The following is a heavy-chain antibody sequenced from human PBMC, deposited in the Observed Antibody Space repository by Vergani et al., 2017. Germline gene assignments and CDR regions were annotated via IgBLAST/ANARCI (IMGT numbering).Heavy chain of an antibody. CDR1: GFTFDDYA. CDR2: ISWNSGSI. V-gene: IGHV3-9*01. Sequence: VQLVESGGGLVQPGRSLRLSCAASGFTFDDYAMHWVRQAPGKGLEWVSGISWNSGSIGYADSVKGRFTISRDNAKNSLYLQMNSLRAEDTALYYCARSGAVADIGDYWGQGTLVTVSS. J-gene: IGHJ4*02. CDR3: ARSGAVADIGDY. D-gene: IGHD6-19*01.